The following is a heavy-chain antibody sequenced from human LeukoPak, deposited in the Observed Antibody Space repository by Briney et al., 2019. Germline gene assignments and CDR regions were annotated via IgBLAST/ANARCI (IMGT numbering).Heavy chain of an antibody. Sequence: GGSLRLSCAASGFTFSSFEMNWVRQAPGKGLEWVSYISNSGSAIYYADSVKGRFTVSRDNGKNSLYLQMNSLRAEDTAVYFCARKAQSSSWSRFDYWGQGTLVTVS. CDR1: GFTFSSFE. D-gene: IGHD6-13*01. V-gene: IGHV3-48*03. CDR2: ISNSGSAI. J-gene: IGHJ4*02. CDR3: ARKAQSSSWSRFDY.